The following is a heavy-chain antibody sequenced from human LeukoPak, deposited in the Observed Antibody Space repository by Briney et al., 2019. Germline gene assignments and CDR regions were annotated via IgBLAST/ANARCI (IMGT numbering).Heavy chain of an antibody. D-gene: IGHD3-10*01. V-gene: IGHV4-61*02. J-gene: IGHJ6*03. Sequence: SETLSLTCTVSGGSISSGSYYWSWIRQPAGKGLEWIGRIYTSGGTNYNPSLKSRVTISVDTSKNQFSLKLSSVTAADTAVYYCAREIGDYGSGYYYYYYMDVWGKGTTVTISS. CDR1: GGSISSGSYY. CDR3: AREIGDYGSGYYYYYYMDV. CDR2: IYTSGGT.